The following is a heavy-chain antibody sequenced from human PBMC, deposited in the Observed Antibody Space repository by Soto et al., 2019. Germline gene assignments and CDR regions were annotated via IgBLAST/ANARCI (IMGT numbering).Heavy chain of an antibody. V-gene: IGHV4-31*03. Sequence: TLSLTCTVSGGSISSGGYYWSWIRQHPGKGLEWIGYIYYSGSTYYNPSLKSRVTISVDTSKNQFSLKLSSVTAADTAVYYCARGVRIDYGGNPGSFDIWGQGTMVTVSS. CDR2: IYYSGST. CDR1: GGSISSGGYY. CDR3: ARGVRIDYGGNPGSFDI. D-gene: IGHD4-17*01. J-gene: IGHJ3*02.